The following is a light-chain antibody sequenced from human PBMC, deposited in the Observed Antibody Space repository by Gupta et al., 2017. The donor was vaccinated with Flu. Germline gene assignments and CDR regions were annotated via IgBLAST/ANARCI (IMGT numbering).Light chain of an antibody. CDR2: ETH. V-gene: IGLV1-40*01. CDR1: SSNIGAGYD. CDR3: QSFDSNLRDYV. J-gene: IGLJ1*01. Sequence: QSVLTQPPSVSGAPGQRVTISCTGSSSNIGAGYDVHWYRQFPGTAPKLLIYETHNRPSGVPDRFSGSKSDTSASLAITGLQAEDEADYYCQSFDSNLRDYVFGTGTKVTVL.